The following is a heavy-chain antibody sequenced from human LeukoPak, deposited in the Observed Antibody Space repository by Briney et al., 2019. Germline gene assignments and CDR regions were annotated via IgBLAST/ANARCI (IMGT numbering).Heavy chain of an antibody. CDR1: GYTLTELS. J-gene: IGHJ4*02. D-gene: IGHD5-12*01. Sequence: ASVKVSCKVSGYTLTELSMHWVRQAPGKGLEWMGGFDPEDGETIYAQKFQGRVTMTRDMSTSTVYMELSSLRSEDTAVYYCARVRYDDSSPHFDYWGQGTLVTVSS. V-gene: IGHV1-24*01. CDR2: FDPEDGET. CDR3: ARVRYDDSSPHFDY.